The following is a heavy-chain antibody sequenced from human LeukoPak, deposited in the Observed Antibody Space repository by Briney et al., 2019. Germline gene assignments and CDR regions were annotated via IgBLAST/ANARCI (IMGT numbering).Heavy chain of an antibody. V-gene: IGHV4-34*01. CDR1: GGSFSGYY. J-gene: IGHJ4*02. D-gene: IGHD5-24*01. Sequence: PSETLSLTCAVYGGSFSGYYWSWVRQPPGKGLEWIGEINHSGSTNYNPSLKSRVTISVDTSKNQFSLQLNSVTPEDTAVYYCAREVWRDGYSPLGYWGQGTLVTVSS. CDR2: INHSGST. CDR3: AREVWRDGYSPLGY.